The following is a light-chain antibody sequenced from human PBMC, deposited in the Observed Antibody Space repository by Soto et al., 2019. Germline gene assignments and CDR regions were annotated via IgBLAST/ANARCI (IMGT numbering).Light chain of an antibody. V-gene: IGKV3-20*01. J-gene: IGKJ1*01. Sequence: EVMLTQSPGTLSLSPGERATLSCRASQSVSSNYLAWYQQRSGHAPRLLIYGASNRATGIPDSFSGSGSGTDFTLTISRLEPDDFAVYYCQQYDTSPRTFGQGTKVEFK. CDR2: GAS. CDR1: QSVSSNY. CDR3: QQYDTSPRT.